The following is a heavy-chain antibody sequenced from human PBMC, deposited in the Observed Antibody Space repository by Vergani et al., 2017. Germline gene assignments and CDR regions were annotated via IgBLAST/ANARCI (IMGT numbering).Heavy chain of an antibody. J-gene: IGHJ3*02. D-gene: IGHD3-22*01. CDR2: IIPIFGTA. CDR1: GGTFSSYA. V-gene: IGHV1-69*13. Sequence: QVQLVQSGAEVKKPGSSVKVSCKASGGTFSSYAISWVRQAPGQGLEWMGRIIPIFGTANYAQKFQGRVTITADESTSTAYMELSSLRSEDTAVYYCARGFSWVCYDSGGYSNPDAFDIWGQGTMVTVST. CDR3: ARGFSWVCYDSGGYSNPDAFDI.